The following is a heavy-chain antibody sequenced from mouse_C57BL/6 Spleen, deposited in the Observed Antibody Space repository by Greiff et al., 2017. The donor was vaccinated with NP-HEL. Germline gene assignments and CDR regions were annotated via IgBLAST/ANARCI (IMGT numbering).Heavy chain of an antibody. CDR1: GFTFSDYY. J-gene: IGHJ3*01. CDR2: ISNGGGST. V-gene: IGHV5-12*01. Sequence: EVKLMESGGGLVQPGGSLKLSCAASGFTFSDYYMYWVRQTPEKRLEWVAYISNGGGSTYYPDTVKGRFTISRDNAKNTLYLQMSRLKSEDTAMYYCAGYYYDYDGGFDDWGQGTLVTVSA. D-gene: IGHD2-4*01. CDR3: AGYYYDYDGGFDD.